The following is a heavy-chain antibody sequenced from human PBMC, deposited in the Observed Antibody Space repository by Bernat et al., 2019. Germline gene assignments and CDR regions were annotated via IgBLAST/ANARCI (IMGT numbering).Heavy chain of an antibody. CDR3: ARAMREYSSSAHFDY. D-gene: IGHD6-6*01. Sequence: QVQLVQSGAEVKKPGASVKVSCKASGYTFTSYAMHWVRQAPGQRLGWMGWINAGNGNTKYSQKFQGRVTITRDTSASTAYMELSSLRSEDTAVYYCARAMREYSSSAHFDYWGQGTLVTVSS. J-gene: IGHJ4*02. CDR1: GYTFTSYA. V-gene: IGHV1-3*01. CDR2: INAGNGNT.